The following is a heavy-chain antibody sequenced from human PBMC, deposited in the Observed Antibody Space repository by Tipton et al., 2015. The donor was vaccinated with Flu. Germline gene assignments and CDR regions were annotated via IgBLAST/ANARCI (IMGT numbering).Heavy chain of an antibody. J-gene: IGHJ4*02. CDR3: ARHSGARSYPLDY. Sequence: TLSLTCTVSGDSMGTYSWSWIRQPPGKGLEWIGYTTYSGTTSYNPSLQSRVSISIDTSKNQFSLKLSSVAAADTAVYYCARHSGARSYPLDYWGQGTPVTVS. V-gene: IGHV4-59*08. CDR1: GDSMGTYS. CDR2: TTYSGTT. D-gene: IGHD3-16*02.